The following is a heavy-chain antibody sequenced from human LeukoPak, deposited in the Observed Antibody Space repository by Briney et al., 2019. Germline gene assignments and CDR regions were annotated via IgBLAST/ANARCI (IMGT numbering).Heavy chain of an antibody. CDR2: IIPIFGTA. CDR1: GGTFSSYA. J-gene: IGHJ4*02. V-gene: IGHV1-69*13. D-gene: IGHD3-22*01. CDR3: ARELENRCYYHGIDY. Sequence: GASVKVSCKASGGTFSSYAISWVRQAPGQGLEWMGGIIPIFGTANYAQKFQGRVTITADESTSTAYMELSSLRSEDTAVYYCARELENRCYYHGIDYWGQGTLVNVSS.